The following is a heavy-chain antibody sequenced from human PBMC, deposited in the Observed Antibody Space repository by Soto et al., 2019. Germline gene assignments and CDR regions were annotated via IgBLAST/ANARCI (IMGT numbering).Heavy chain of an antibody. CDR2: IYYSGST. CDR3: ARVGSWSGYDWGWFDP. J-gene: IGHJ5*02. V-gene: IGHV4-59*01. D-gene: IGHD5-12*01. Sequence: QVQLQDSGPGLVKPSETLSLTCTVSGGSISSYYWSWIRQPPGKGLEWIGYIYYSGSTNYNPSLKSRVTISVDTSKNQFPLKLRSVTAADTAVYYCARVGSWSGYDWGWFDPWGQGTLVTVSS. CDR1: GGSISSYY.